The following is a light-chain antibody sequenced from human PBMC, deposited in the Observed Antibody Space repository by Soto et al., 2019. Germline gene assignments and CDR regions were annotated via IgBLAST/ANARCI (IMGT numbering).Light chain of an antibody. Sequence: QSVLTQPPSVSGAPGQRVTISCTGSSSNIEAGYVVHWYQQFPGTAPKFLINGNGNRPSGVPDRFSGSKSGASASLAITGLQAEDEAYYYCQSYDRALSAYVFGTGTKVTVL. V-gene: IGLV1-40*01. CDR2: GNG. CDR3: QSYDRALSAYV. CDR1: SSNIEAGYV. J-gene: IGLJ1*01.